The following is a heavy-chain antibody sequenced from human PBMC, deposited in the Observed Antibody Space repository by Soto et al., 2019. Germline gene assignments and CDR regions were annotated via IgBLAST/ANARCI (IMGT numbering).Heavy chain of an antibody. D-gene: IGHD3-22*01. CDR2: ISAYNGNT. V-gene: IGHV1-18*01. Sequence: GASVKVSCKASGYTFTSYGISWVRQAPGQGLEWMGWISAYNGNTNYAQKLQGRVTMTTDTSTSTAYMELRSLRSDDTAVYYCAREYYYDSNKSWFDPWGQGTLVTVSS. CDR3: AREYYYDSNKSWFDP. CDR1: GYTFTSYG. J-gene: IGHJ5*02.